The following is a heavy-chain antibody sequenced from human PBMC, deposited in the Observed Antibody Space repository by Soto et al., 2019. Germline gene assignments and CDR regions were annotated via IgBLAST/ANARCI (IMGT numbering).Heavy chain of an antibody. J-gene: IGHJ4*02. D-gene: IGHD6-6*01. V-gene: IGHV3-23*01. CDR1: GFIFSNYA. CDR2: ITGSGGVT. CDR3: AKHDVLTYCFAS. Sequence: PGGSLRLSCAASGFIFSNYAMSWVRQIPGKGLEWVSTITGSGGVTYYADSVRGRFTISTDKSKSTLYLQLNSLRAEDTAIYYCAKHDVLTYCFASWGQGALVTVSS.